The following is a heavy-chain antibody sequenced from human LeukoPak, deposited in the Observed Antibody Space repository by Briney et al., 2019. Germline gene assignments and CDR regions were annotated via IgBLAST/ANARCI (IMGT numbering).Heavy chain of an antibody. Sequence: PGRSLRLSCAASGFTFSSYAMHWVRQAPGKGLEWVANIKQDGSENYYVDSVRGRFTISRDNAKNSLYLQLNSLRDDDTAAYYCARTSKTPGGYWARSYHYMDVWGKGTTVTVSS. J-gene: IGHJ6*03. CDR1: GFTFSSYA. CDR2: IKQDGSEN. CDR3: ARTSKTPGGYWARSYHYMDV. V-gene: IGHV3-7*01. D-gene: IGHD2-21*01.